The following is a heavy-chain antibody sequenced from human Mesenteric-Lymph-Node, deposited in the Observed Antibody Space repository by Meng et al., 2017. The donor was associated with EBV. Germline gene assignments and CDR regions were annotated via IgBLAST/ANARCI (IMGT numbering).Heavy chain of an antibody. CDR2: IYYSGNT. CDR1: GCSLSSSSYY. Sequence: QLRLQESAPGLVKPSTTRPPPCSFSGCSLSSSSYYWAWIRQPPGKGLEWIGTIYYSGNTFYNPSLESRITISVDTSTNQFSLNLRSVSALDTAVYYCARLYDNYVDYWGRGSLVTVSS. CDR3: ARLYDNYVDY. V-gene: IGHV4-39*01. D-gene: IGHD3-9*01. J-gene: IGHJ4*02.